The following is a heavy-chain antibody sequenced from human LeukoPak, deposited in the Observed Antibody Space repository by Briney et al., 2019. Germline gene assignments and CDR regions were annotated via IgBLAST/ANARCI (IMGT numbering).Heavy chain of an antibody. D-gene: IGHD2-8*01. CDR3: AKEYCTNGVCYPPDS. CDR1: GFTFDNYA. V-gene: IGHV3-23*01. CDR2: IRSNGDTT. J-gene: IGHJ6*04. Sequence: GGSLRLSCAASGFTFDNYAMSWVRQVPGKGLEWVSTIRSNGDTTYYADSVKGRFTISRDNSKNTLYLQMNGLRADDTAVYYCAKEYCTNGVCYPPDSWGKGTTVTVSS.